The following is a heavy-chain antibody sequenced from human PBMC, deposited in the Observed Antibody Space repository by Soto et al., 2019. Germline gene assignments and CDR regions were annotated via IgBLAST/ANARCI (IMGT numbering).Heavy chain of an antibody. CDR1: GYSFTSYW. J-gene: IGHJ3*02. D-gene: IGHD2-8*01. CDR3: ARSYWTNGVCKDAFDI. CDR2: IYPGDSDT. Sequence: GESLMISRKSSGYSFTSYWLGLVRQMPGKGLEWVGIIYPGDSDTRNSPSFQGQVTISAHKSISTAYLQWSSLKASDTAMYYCARSYWTNGVCKDAFDIWGQGTTVTVSS. V-gene: IGHV5-51*01.